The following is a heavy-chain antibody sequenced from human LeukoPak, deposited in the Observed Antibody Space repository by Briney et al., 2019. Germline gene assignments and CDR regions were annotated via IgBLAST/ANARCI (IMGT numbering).Heavy chain of an antibody. J-gene: IGHJ6*03. Sequence: SETLSLTCTVSGGSISSYYWSWIRQPPGKGLEWIGSIYHSGSTYYNPSLKSRVTISVDRSKNQFSLKLSSVTAADTAVYYCARESYSSSSDYMDVWGKGTTVTVSS. CDR1: GGSISSYY. CDR2: IYHSGST. V-gene: IGHV4-59*12. D-gene: IGHD6-6*01. CDR3: ARESYSSSSDYMDV.